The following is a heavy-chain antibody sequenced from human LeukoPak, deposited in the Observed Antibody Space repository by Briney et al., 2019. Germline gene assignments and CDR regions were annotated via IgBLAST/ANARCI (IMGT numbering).Heavy chain of an antibody. V-gene: IGHV3-21*01. Sequence: GGSLRLSCAASGFTFSSYSMNWVRQAPGKGLEWVSSISSSSSSYIYYADSVKGRFTISRDNAKNSLYLQMNSLRAEDTAVYYCARRANCGGDCLDYWGQGTLVTVSS. J-gene: IGHJ4*02. CDR2: ISSSSSSYI. CDR1: GFTFSSYS. D-gene: IGHD2-21*01. CDR3: ARRANCGGDCLDY.